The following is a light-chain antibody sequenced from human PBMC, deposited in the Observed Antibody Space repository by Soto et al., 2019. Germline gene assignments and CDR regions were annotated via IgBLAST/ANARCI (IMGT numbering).Light chain of an antibody. CDR2: AAS. J-gene: IGKJ1*01. V-gene: IGKV1-6*01. CDR3: QQYSSYATST. CDR1: QDIRDD. Sequence: AIQMTQSPSSLSASIGDRVTITCRASQDIRDDLGWYQQKPGKAPNLLIYAASNLQTGVPSRFSGSGSGTDFTLTISSLQPEDFATYYCQQYSSYATSTFGQGTKVEMK.